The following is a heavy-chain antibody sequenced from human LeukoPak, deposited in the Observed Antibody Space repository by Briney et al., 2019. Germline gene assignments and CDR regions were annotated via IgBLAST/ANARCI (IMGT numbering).Heavy chain of an antibody. J-gene: IGHJ4*02. CDR1: GYSFTSYW. CDR2: IYPGDSDT. V-gene: IGHV5-51*01. Sequence: GESLKISCKGSGYSFTSYWIGWVRQMPGKGLEWMGIIYPGDSDTRYSPSFQGQVTISADKPISTAYLQWSSLKASDTAMYYCARQAYYDSSGYSTIEDYWGQGTLVTVSS. D-gene: IGHD3-22*01. CDR3: ARQAYYDSSGYSTIEDY.